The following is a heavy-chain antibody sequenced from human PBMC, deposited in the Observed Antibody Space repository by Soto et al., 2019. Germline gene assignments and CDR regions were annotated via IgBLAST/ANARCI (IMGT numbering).Heavy chain of an antibody. J-gene: IGHJ6*02. Sequence: LRLSCAASGFTFSNAWMSWVRQAPGKGLEWVGRIKSKTDGGTTDYAAPVKGRFTISRDDSKNTLYLQMNSLKTEDTAVYYCTTSIAAAGTGVYYYYYGMDVWGQGTTVTV. CDR3: TTSIAAAGTGVYYYYYGMDV. CDR2: IKSKTDGGTT. CDR1: GFTFSNAW. D-gene: IGHD6-13*01. V-gene: IGHV3-15*01.